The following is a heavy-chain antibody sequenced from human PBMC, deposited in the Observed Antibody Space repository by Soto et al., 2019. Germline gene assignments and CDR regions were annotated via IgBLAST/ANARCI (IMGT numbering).Heavy chain of an antibody. V-gene: IGHV4-59*01. J-gene: IGHJ4*02. CDR2: ISYSGST. Sequence: AETLSLTYTVSGGSISSYYWSWIRQPPGKGLEWIGYISYSGSTNYNPSLTSRVTISVDTSKNQFSLKLSSVTAADTAVYYCARAYSSSWYQNFLDCWGQGTLVTASS. D-gene: IGHD6-13*01. CDR3: ARAYSSSWYQNFLDC. CDR1: GGSISSYY.